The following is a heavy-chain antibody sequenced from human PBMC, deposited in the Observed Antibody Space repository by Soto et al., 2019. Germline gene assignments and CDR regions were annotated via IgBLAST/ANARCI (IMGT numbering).Heavy chain of an antibody. Sequence: QVQLQESGPGLVKPSQTLSLTCTVSGGSISSGGYYWSWIRQHPGKGLEWIGYIDYSGSTYYNPSLKSRGTISVDTSKNQFSLKLSSVTAADTAVYYCAGQGDSTVTTHFAYWGQGTLVTVSS. J-gene: IGHJ4*02. V-gene: IGHV4-31*03. CDR2: IDYSGST. CDR3: AGQGDSTVTTHFAY. CDR1: GGSISSGGYY. D-gene: IGHD4-17*01.